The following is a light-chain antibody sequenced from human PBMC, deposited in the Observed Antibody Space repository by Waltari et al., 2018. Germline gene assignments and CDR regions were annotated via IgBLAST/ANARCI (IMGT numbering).Light chain of an antibody. Sequence: QSALTQPASLSGSPGQSITISCAGTKNDIGTYYFVPWFQQFPGQAPKLIVSEATKRPSGVSYRFSGSKSGNTASLTISGLQAEDEADYYCCSYAGGSRVIFGGGTKLTVL. CDR2: EAT. V-gene: IGLV2-23*01. CDR1: KNDIGTYYF. J-gene: IGLJ2*01. CDR3: CSYAGGSRVI.